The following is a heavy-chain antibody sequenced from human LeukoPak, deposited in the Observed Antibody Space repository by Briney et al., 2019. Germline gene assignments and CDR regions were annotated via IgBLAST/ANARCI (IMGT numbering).Heavy chain of an antibody. Sequence: ASVKVSCKASGYTFTSYYMHWVRQAPGQGLEWMGIINPSGGSTSYAQKFQGRVTMTRDTSTSTVYMELSSLRSEDTAAYYCARELAGDYYDSSGYYPFDYWGQGTLVTVSS. J-gene: IGHJ4*02. CDR1: GYTFTSYY. CDR3: ARELAGDYYDSSGYYPFDY. CDR2: INPSGGST. V-gene: IGHV1-46*01. D-gene: IGHD3-22*01.